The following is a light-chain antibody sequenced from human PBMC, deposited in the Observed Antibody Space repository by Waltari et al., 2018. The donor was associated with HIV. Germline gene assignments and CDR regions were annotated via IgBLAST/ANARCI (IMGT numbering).Light chain of an antibody. Sequence: SYDLNQPLSVSVALGQTATVICGGNSIGNKDVHWYQQKPGQAPVLVIYRNDTRPSGIPERFSGSNSGNTATLTISRAQVGDEADYFCQVWDSSAVVFGGGTKLTVL. CDR3: QVWDSSAVV. V-gene: IGLV3-9*01. CDR2: RND. CDR1: SIGNKD. J-gene: IGLJ2*01.